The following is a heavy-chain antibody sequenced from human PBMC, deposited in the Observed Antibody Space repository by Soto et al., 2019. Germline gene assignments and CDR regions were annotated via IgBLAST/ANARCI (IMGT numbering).Heavy chain of an antibody. D-gene: IGHD6-13*01. CDR2: IYYSGST. Sequence: TLSLTCTVSGGSISSGDYYWSWIRQPPGKGLEWIGYIYYSGSTYYNPSLKSRVTISVDTSKNQFSLKLSSVTAADTPVYYCARGLGISKYYFDYWGQGILVPVSS. CDR1: GGSISSGDYY. CDR3: ARGLGISKYYFDY. V-gene: IGHV4-30-4*01. J-gene: IGHJ4*02.